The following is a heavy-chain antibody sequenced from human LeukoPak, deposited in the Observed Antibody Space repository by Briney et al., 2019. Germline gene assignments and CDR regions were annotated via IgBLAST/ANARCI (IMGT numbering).Heavy chain of an antibody. J-gene: IGHJ4*02. D-gene: IGHD3-3*01. CDR2: ISGSGGST. CDR3: AKYYDFWSGYNRAFDY. Sequence: GGSLRLSCAASGFTFSSYAMSWVRQAPGQGLEWVSAISGSGGSTYYADSVKGRSTISRDNSKNTLYLQMNSLRAEDTAVYYCAKYYDFWSGYNRAFDYWGQGTLVTVSS. CDR1: GFTFSSYA. V-gene: IGHV3-23*01.